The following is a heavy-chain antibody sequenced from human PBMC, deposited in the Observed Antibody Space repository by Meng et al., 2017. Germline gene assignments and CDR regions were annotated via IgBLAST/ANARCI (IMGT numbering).Heavy chain of an antibody. J-gene: IGHJ4*02. CDR1: GFTFDDYG. CDR2: INWNGGST. V-gene: IGHV3-20*04. Sequence: GESLKISCAASGFTFDDYGMSWVRQAPGKGLEWVSGINWNGGSTGYADSVKGRFTISRDNAKNSLYLQMNSLRAEDTALYYCVRDLLRNDGSFDYWGQGTLVTVSS. D-gene: IGHD1-1*01. CDR3: VRDLLRNDGSFDY.